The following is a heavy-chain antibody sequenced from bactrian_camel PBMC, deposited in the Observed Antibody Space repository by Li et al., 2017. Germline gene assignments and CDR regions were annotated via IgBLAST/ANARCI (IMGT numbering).Heavy chain of an antibody. CDR2: IWAGANGE. V-gene: IGHV3S1*01. Sequence: HVQLVESGGGSVKAGGSLTLTCVASGYTYNRYCMGWFRLGPGKEREGVAAIWAGANGEYYGDSVKGRFTISQDRDDPADGPNTVTLQMNSLKVEDTGMYYCAADLLPLSYRLPTSTQFGNWGQGTQVTVS. J-gene: IGHJ6*01. D-gene: IGHD2*01. CDR1: GYTYNRYC. CDR3: AADLLPLSYRLPTSTQFGN.